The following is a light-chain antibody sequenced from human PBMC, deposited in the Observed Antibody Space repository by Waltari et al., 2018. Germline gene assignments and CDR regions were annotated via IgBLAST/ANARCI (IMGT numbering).Light chain of an antibody. CDR3: HQRGSWPIT. Sequence: VLTQSPATLSLSPGAGATLSCRASQSISTYLAWFQQSPGQAPRLPIYDASNRAAGVPARFSGSGSGTDFTLSISSLEPEDFAVYYCHQRGSWPITFGQGTRLEIK. V-gene: IGKV3-11*01. CDR1: QSISTY. CDR2: DAS. J-gene: IGKJ5*01.